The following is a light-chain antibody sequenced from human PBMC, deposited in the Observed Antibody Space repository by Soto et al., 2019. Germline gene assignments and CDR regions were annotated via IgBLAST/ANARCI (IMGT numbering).Light chain of an antibody. CDR1: QTISSY. CDR3: LQTYSTPLT. V-gene: IGKV1-39*01. Sequence: DIQMTQSPSSLSASVGDRVTITCRASQTISSYLNWYQQKPGEAPKLLIYAASSLQSEVPSRFSGSGSGTDFTLTISSLQPEDFATYYCLQTYSTPLTFGGGTKVAIK. CDR2: AAS. J-gene: IGKJ4*01.